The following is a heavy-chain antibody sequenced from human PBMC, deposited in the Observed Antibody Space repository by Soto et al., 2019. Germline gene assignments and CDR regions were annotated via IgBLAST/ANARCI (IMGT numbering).Heavy chain of an antibody. CDR1: GFTFSDRY. D-gene: IGHD3-16*01. CDR3: TIEGAYPGPDFDY. V-gene: IGHV3-72*01. Sequence: GGSLRLSCAASGFTFSDRYIDWVRQAPGKGLEWVGRTKNKANSYTTEYAASVKGRFTISRDYSRDSVYLQMNSLKTDDTAAYYCTIEGAYPGPDFDYWGQGTLVTVSS. CDR2: TKNKANSYTT. J-gene: IGHJ4*02.